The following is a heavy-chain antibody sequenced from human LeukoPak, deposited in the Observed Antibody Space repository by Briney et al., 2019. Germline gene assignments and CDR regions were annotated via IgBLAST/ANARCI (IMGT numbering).Heavy chain of an antibody. J-gene: IGHJ5*02. Sequence: GGSLRLSCAASGFTFDDYAMHWVRQAPGKGLEWVSGISWNSGSIGYADSVKGRFTISRDNSKNTLYLQMNSLRAEDTAVYYCAKDPRVYNYYDSSGYYAWGQGTLVTVSS. CDR2: ISWNSGSI. D-gene: IGHD3-22*01. V-gene: IGHV3-9*01. CDR1: GFTFDDYA. CDR3: AKDPRVYNYYDSSGYYA.